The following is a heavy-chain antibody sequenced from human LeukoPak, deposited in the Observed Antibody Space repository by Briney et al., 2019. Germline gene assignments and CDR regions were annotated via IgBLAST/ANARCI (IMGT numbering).Heavy chain of an antibody. Sequence: PETLSLTCTVSGGSISSYYWSWIRQPPGKGLEWIGYIYYSGSTNYNPSLKSRVTISVDTSKNQFSLKLSSVTAADTAVYYCARGKTAYNYYYGMDVWGQGTTVTVSS. V-gene: IGHV4-59*08. CDR2: IYYSGST. CDR3: ARGKTAYNYYYGMDV. D-gene: IGHD3-16*01. CDR1: GGSISSYY. J-gene: IGHJ6*02.